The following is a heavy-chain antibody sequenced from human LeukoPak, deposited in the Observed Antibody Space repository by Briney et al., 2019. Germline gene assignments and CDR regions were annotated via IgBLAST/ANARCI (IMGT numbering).Heavy chain of an antibody. D-gene: IGHD3-16*01. CDR2: IHNSGTS. Sequence: PSETLSLACTVSGGSISSSSYYWGWIRQPQGKGLEWIGYIHNSGTSTYNLSLKSRVTISADTSKNQFSLKLNSMTTADTAVYYCTRGAGWLIDYWGQGILVTVSS. J-gene: IGHJ4*02. V-gene: IGHV4-61*05. CDR3: TRGAGWLIDY. CDR1: GGSISSSSYY.